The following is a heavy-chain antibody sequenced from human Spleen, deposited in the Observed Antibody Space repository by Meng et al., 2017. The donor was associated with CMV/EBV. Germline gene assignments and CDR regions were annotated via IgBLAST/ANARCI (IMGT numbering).Heavy chain of an antibody. CDR1: GFAFSRYA. CDR2: ISSSSSYI. V-gene: IGHV3-21*04. Sequence: GESLKISCAASGFAFSRYAMSWVRQTPGKGLEWVSSISSSSSYIYYADSVKGRFTISRDNAKKSLYLHMNSLRAEDTAVYYCARDLKLWLQHYFDYWGQGTLVTVSS. CDR3: ARDLKLWLQHYFDY. D-gene: IGHD5-24*01. J-gene: IGHJ4*02.